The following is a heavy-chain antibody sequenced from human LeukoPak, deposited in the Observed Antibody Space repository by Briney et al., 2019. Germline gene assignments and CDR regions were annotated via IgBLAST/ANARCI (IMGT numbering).Heavy chain of an antibody. CDR3: ARDYGGHAIFDY. Sequence: PSGTLSLTCVVSGYSISSGYFWGWIRQPPGKGLEWIATIYHSGSTFYNPSLKSRVTISVDTSKNQFSLKLSSVTAADTAVYYCARDYGGHAIFDYWGQGTLVTVSS. CDR2: IYHSGST. D-gene: IGHD4-23*01. J-gene: IGHJ4*02. CDR1: GYSISSGYF. V-gene: IGHV4-38-2*01.